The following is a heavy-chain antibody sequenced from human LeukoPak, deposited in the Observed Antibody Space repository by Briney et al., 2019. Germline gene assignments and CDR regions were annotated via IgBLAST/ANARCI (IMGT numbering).Heavy chain of an antibody. V-gene: IGHV1-8*01. J-gene: IGHJ6*02. CDR2: MNPNSGNT. CDR3: ARVTRYYYGMDV. CDR1: GYSFSSFD. D-gene: IGHD3-16*01. Sequence: ASVKVSCKASGYSFSSFDINWVRQATGQGLEWMGWMNPNSGNTGYAQKFQGRVTMTRNTSINTAYMELSSLGSEDTAVYYCARVTRYYYGMDVWGQGTTVTVSS.